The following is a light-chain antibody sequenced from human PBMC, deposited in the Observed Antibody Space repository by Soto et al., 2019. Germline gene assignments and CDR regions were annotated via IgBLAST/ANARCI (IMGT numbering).Light chain of an antibody. CDR3: QQCGSSRRT. CDR1: QSVASDC. J-gene: IGKJ1*01. CDR2: GAS. V-gene: IGKV3-20*01. Sequence: IMLTQSPCTLSLSPGERATLSCRASQSVASDCLAWYRQRPGQAPRLLIYGASTRATGTPDRISGSGSGTDFTLTISRLEPEDFAVYYCQQCGSSRRTFGQGTKVDI.